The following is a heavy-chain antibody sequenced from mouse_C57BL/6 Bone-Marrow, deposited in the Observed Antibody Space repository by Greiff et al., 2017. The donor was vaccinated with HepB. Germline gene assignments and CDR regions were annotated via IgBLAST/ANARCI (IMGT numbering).Heavy chain of an antibody. D-gene: IGHD2-4*01. J-gene: IGHJ3*01. V-gene: IGHV2-2*01. CDR1: GFSLTSYG. Sequence: VKLMESGPGLVQPSQSLSITCTVSGFSLTSYGVHWVRQSPGEGLEWLGVIWSGGSTDYNAAFISRLSISKDNSTSQVSFKMNSLQADDTAIYYCARTAYDYLAWFAYWGQGTLVTVSA. CDR2: IWSGGST. CDR3: ARTAYDYLAWFAY.